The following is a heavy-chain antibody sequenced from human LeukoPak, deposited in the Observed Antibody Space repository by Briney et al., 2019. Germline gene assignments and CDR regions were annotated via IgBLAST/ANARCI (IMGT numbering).Heavy chain of an antibody. CDR2: ISSSSSYI. V-gene: IGHV3-21*01. D-gene: IGHD1-20*01. CDR3: ARDVNWNYCDY. CDR1: AFTLSSYN. J-gene: IGHJ4*01. Sequence: GGSLRLSCEASAFTLSSYNMNWVRQAPGKGLEWISSISSSSSYIYYADSVKGRFTISRDNAKNSLYLQMNSLRAEDTAVYYCARDVNWNYCDYWGHGTLVTVSS.